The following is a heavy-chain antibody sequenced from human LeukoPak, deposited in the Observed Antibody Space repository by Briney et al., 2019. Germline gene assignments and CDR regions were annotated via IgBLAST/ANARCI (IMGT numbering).Heavy chain of an antibody. Sequence: SETLALTCAVSVGSISSYYWRWIRQPAGKGLEWIGRIYTSGSTNYNPSLKSRVTMSVDTSKNQFSLKLSSVTAADTAVYSCARDSGIVGAGGIIYWGQGTLVTVSS. CDR2: IYTSGST. CDR3: ARDSGIVGAGGIIY. J-gene: IGHJ4*02. D-gene: IGHD6-19*01. CDR1: VGSISSYY. V-gene: IGHV4-4*07.